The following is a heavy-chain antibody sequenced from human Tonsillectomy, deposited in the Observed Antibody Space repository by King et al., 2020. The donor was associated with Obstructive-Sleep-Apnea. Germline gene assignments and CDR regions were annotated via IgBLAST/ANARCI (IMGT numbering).Heavy chain of an antibody. V-gene: IGHV3-33*06. J-gene: IGHJ6*02. CDR1: GFTFSSYG. CDR2: IWYDGSNK. CDR3: AKDCWDFWSGKYYYGMDV. D-gene: IGHD3-3*01. Sequence: QLVQSGGGVVQPGRSLRLSCAASGFTFSSYGMHWVRQAPGKGLEWVAVIWYDGSNKYYADSVKGRFTISRDNSKNTLFLHMNSLRSEDTAVYYWAKDCWDFWSGKYYYGMDVWGQGTTVTVSS.